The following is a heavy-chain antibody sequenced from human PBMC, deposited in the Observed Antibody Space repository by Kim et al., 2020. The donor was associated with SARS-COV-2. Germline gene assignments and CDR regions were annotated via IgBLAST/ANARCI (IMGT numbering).Heavy chain of an antibody. CDR1: GFVFSNYG. D-gene: IGHD6-25*01. J-gene: IGHJ4*02. Sequence: GGSLRLSCAGSGFVFSNYGMHWVRQAPGKGLEWMAVVSVDGGDKYYADSVRGRFTISRDNSKNSLYTEMNGLSVDDTSISYCVKEATPRAAHHLDYCCQG. CDR2: VSVDGGDK. CDR3: VKEATPRAAHHLDY. V-gene: IGHV3-33*03.